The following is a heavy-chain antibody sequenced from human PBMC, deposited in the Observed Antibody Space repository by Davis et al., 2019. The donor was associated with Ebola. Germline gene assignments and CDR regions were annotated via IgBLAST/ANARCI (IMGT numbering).Heavy chain of an antibody. CDR2: INAGNGDT. J-gene: IGHJ2*01. D-gene: IGHD2-2*01. V-gene: IGHV1-3*01. CDR1: GYTFTGYY. Sequence: ASVKVSCKASGYTFTGYYMHWVRQAPGQRLEWMGWINAGNGDTKYSQNFQGRVTITRETSANTAYMELSSLGFEDTAVYYCARVPGYCSSTSCYGSGWYFDLWGRGTLVTVSS. CDR3: ARVPGYCSSTSCYGSGWYFDL.